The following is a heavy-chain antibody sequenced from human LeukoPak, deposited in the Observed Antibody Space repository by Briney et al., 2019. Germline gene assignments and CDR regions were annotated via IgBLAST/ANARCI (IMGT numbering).Heavy chain of an antibody. CDR1: GYIFTGYY. CDR2: INPNSGGT. Sequence: ASVKVSCKASGYIFTGYYMHWVRQAPGQGLEWMGRINPNSGGTNYAQKFQGRVTMTRDTSISTAYMELSRLRSDDTAVYYCARAVAGTPRNWYFDLWGRGTLVTVSS. CDR3: ARAVAGTPRNWYFDL. J-gene: IGHJ2*01. D-gene: IGHD6-19*01. V-gene: IGHV1-2*06.